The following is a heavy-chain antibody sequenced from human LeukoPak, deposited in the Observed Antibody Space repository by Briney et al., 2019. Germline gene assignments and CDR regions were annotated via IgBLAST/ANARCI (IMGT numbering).Heavy chain of an antibody. J-gene: IGHJ4*02. Sequence: ASVKVSCKASGYTFTGHYMHWVRQAPGQGLEWMGWINPNNGGTHYAQNFQGRVTMTRDTSINTAFMELSRLKPDDTAIYYCAREATVVAVGTAGINFDYWGQGTLVTVSS. V-gene: IGHV1-2*02. CDR2: INPNNGGT. CDR3: AREATVVAVGTAGINFDY. D-gene: IGHD6-13*01. CDR1: GYTFTGHY.